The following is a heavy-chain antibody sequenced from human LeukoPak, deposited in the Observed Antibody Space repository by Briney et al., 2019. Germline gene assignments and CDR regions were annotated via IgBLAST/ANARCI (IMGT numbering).Heavy chain of an antibody. CDR2: IYYSGST. CDR1: GGSISSYY. D-gene: IGHD6-13*01. CDR3: ARLKSSSWYQGFDY. Sequence: SETLSLTCTVSGGSISSYYCSWIRQPPGKGLEWIGYIYYSGSTNYNPSLKSRVTISVDTSKNQFSLKLSSVTAADTAVYYCARLKSSSWYQGFDYWGQGTLVTVSS. J-gene: IGHJ4*02. V-gene: IGHV4-59*08.